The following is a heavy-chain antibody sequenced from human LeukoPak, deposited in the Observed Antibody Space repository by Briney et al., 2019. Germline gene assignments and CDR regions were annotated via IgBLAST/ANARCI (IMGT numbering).Heavy chain of an antibody. V-gene: IGHV3-30*03. CDR2: ISYDGSDK. CDR3: ARTSGSYPINVVDY. J-gene: IGHJ4*02. Sequence: PGGSLRLSCAASGFIFSSYGMHWVRQAPGKGLEWVAVISYDGSDKYYADSVKGRFTISRDNSRNTLYLQMNTLRAEDTAVYYCARTSGSYPINVVDYWGQGTLVTVSS. CDR1: GFIFSSYG. D-gene: IGHD1-26*01.